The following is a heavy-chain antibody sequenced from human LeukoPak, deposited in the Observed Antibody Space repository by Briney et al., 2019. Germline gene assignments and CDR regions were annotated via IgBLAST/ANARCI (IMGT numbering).Heavy chain of an antibody. CDR1: GYTFTSYV. D-gene: IGHD5-18*01. CDR3: ASGIQLWLFDY. V-gene: IGHV1-18*01. J-gene: IGHJ4*02. Sequence: ASVKVSCKASGYTFTSYVFNWVRQAPGQGLEWMGWISAYNGNTNSAQKLQGRVTMTTDTSTSTAYMELRSLRSDDTAVYYCASGIQLWLFDYWGQGTLVTVSS. CDR2: ISAYNGNT.